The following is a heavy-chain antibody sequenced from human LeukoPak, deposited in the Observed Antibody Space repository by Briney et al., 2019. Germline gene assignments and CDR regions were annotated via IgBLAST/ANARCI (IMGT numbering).Heavy chain of an antibody. D-gene: IGHD6-13*01. CDR3: AKDGPPYSSSWHYYFDY. CDR1: GFTFSSYG. Sequence: GGSLRLSCAASGFTFSSYGMHWVRQAPGKGLEWVSFIRYGGSNKYYADSVKGRFTISRDKSKNTAYLPMNRLRAEDTAVYYCAKDGPPYSSSWHYYFDYWGQGILVTVSS. J-gene: IGHJ4*02. V-gene: IGHV3-30*02. CDR2: IRYGGSNK.